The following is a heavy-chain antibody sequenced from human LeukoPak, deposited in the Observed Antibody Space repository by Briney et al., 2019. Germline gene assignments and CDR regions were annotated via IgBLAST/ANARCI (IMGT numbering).Heavy chain of an antibody. CDR3: ARGYYYDSSGYPDAFDI. Sequence: SETLSLTCAVYGGSFSGYYWSWIRQSPGKGLEWIGEINHSGSTNYNPSLKGRVTISVDTSKNQFSLKLSSVTAADTAVYYCARGYYYDSSGYPDAFDIWGQGTMVTVSS. V-gene: IGHV4-34*01. J-gene: IGHJ3*02. CDR2: INHSGST. D-gene: IGHD3-22*01. CDR1: GGSFSGYY.